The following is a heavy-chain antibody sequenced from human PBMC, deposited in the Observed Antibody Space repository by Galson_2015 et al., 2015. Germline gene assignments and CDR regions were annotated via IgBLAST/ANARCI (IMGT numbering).Heavy chain of an antibody. D-gene: IGHD3-16*02. CDR2: INPSVGTT. CDR1: GYTFISYY. V-gene: IGHV1-46*01. Sequence: SVKVSCKASGYTFISYYVHWVRQAPGQGLEWMGIINPSVGTTTYAQKFQGRVTMTRDTSTSTVSMELSSLRSEDTAVYFCARDRYQGSGYQYYYFMDVRGKGTTVTVSS. CDR3: ARDRYQGSGYQYYYFMDV. J-gene: IGHJ6*03.